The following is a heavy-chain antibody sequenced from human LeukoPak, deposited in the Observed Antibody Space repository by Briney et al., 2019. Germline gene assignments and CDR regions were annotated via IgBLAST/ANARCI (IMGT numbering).Heavy chain of an antibody. V-gene: IGHV3-48*03. J-gene: IGHJ4*02. CDR3: VRDYRGFDY. Sequence: GGSLRLSCAASGFTFSSYELNWVRQAPGKGLEWVSYITTSGSTIYYADSVKGRFTISRENAMNSLYLQMNSLRAEDTAVYYCVRDYRGFDYWGQGTLVTVSS. D-gene: IGHD1-26*01. CDR1: GFTFSSYE. CDR2: ITTSGSTI.